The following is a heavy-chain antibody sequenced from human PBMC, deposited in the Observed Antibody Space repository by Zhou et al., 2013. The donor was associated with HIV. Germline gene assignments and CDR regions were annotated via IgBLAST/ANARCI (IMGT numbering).Heavy chain of an antibody. V-gene: IGHV1-2*02. CDR3: VRYGDYSPFDY. D-gene: IGHD2-21*02. CDR2: IRPNNGAT. J-gene: IGHJ4*02. Sequence: VQLLQSGADVKKPGASVTVSCQASGYSFTSYFIHWVRQAPGQGLEWLGWIRPNNGATKSAQKFLGRVTMTRDASINTAYLALSGLFSNDTAVYYCVRYGDYSPFDYWGQGALVT. CDR1: GYSFTSYF.